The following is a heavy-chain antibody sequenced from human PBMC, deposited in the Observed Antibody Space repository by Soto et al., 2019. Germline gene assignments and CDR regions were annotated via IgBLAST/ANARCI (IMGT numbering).Heavy chain of an antibody. CDR2: IIPIFGTA. CDR1: GGTFSSYA. Sequence: QVQLVQSGAEVKKPGSSVKVSCKASGGTFSSYAISWVRQAPGQGLEWMGGIIPIFGTANYAQKFQGRATITADESTSTAYMELSSLRSEDTAVYYCASGIAAAGPTYYYFDYWGQGTLVTVSS. V-gene: IGHV1-69*01. J-gene: IGHJ4*02. D-gene: IGHD6-13*01. CDR3: ASGIAAAGPTYYYFDY.